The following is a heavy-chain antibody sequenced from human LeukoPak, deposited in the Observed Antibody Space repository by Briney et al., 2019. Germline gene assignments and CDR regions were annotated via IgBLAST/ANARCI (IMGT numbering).Heavy chain of an antibody. Sequence: ASVKVSCKASGGTFSSYAISWVRQAPGQGLEWMGRIIPILGIANYAQKFQGRVTITADKSTSTAYMELSSLRSEDTAVYYCARGEVGATEMDVWGQGTTVTVSS. D-gene: IGHD1-26*01. CDR1: GGTFSSYA. CDR3: ARGEVGATEMDV. V-gene: IGHV1-69*04. J-gene: IGHJ6*02. CDR2: IIPILGIA.